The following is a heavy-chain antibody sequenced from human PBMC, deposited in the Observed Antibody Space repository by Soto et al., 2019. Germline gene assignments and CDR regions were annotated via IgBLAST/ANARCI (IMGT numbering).Heavy chain of an antibody. J-gene: IGHJ6*02. CDR1: GFTFSSYS. CDR2: ISSSSSYI. D-gene: IGHD3-9*01. Sequence: PGGSLILSCAASGFTFSSYSMNWVRQAPGKGLEWVSSISSSSSYIYYADSVKGRFTISRDNAKNSLYLQMNSLRAEDTAVYYCARPYYDILTGYPLYYYYGLEGWGQGTTVTVSS. V-gene: IGHV3-21*01. CDR3: ARPYYDILTGYPLYYYYGLEG.